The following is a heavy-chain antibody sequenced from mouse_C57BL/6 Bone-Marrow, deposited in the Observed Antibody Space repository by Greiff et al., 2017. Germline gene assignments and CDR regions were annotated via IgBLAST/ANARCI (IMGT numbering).Heavy chain of an antibody. CDR1: GFNIKDDY. D-gene: IGHD1-1*01. J-gene: IGHJ1*03. V-gene: IGHV14-4*01. Sequence: VQLKESGAELVRPGASVKLSCTASGFNIKDDYMHWVKQRPEQGLEWIGWIDPENGDTDYASKFQGKATITADTSSNTAYLQLSSLTSEDTAVYYCTTLLRPRYFDFWGTGTTVTVSS. CDR3: TTLLRPRYFDF. CDR2: IDPENGDT.